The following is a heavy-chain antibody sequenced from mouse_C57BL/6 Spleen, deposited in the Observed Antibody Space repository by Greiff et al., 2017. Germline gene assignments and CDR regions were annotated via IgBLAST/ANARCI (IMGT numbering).Heavy chain of an antibody. CDR2: ILPGRGST. D-gene: IGHD1-1*01. J-gene: IGHJ4*01. V-gene: IGHV1-9*01. CDR3: ARATVVDYYAMDY. CDR1: GYTFTGYW. Sequence: QVQLQQSGAELMKPGASVKLSCKATGYTFTGYWIEWVKQRPGHGLEWIGEILPGRGSTNYNEKFKGKATFTADTSSTTAYMQLSSLTTEDSAIYYCARATVVDYYAMDYWGHGTSVTVSS.